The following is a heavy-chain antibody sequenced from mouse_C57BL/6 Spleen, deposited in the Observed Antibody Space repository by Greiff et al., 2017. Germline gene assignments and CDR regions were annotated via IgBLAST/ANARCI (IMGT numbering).Heavy chain of an antibody. CDR3: AREGGYDYDRIDWDFDV. J-gene: IGHJ1*03. CDR1: GYAFSSSW. D-gene: IGHD2-4*01. Sequence: QVQLQQSGPELVKPGASVKISCKASGYAFSSSWMNWVKQRPGKGLEWIGRIYPGDGDTNYNGKFKGKATLTADKSSSTTYMQLSSLTSEDSAVYFCAREGGYDYDRIDWDFDVWGTGTTVTVSS. V-gene: IGHV1-82*01. CDR2: IYPGDGDT.